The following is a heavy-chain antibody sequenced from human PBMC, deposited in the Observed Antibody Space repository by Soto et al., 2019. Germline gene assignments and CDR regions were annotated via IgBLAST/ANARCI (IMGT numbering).Heavy chain of an antibody. J-gene: IGHJ6*02. CDR1: GFTFSSYA. Sequence: PGGSLRLSCAASGFTFSSYAMSWVRQAPGKGLEWVSAISGSGGSTYYADSVKGRFTISRDNSKNTLYLQMNSLRAEDTAVYYCAKVYCSGGSCYSTYYYGMDVWGQGTTVTVSS. CDR2: ISGSGGST. D-gene: IGHD2-15*01. V-gene: IGHV3-23*01. CDR3: AKVYCSGGSCYSTYYYGMDV.